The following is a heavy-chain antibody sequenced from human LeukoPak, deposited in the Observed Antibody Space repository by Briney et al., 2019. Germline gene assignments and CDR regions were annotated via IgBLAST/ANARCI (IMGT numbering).Heavy chain of an antibody. CDR1: GYTFTSYD. J-gene: IGHJ4*02. Sequence: ASVKVSCKASGYTFTSYDINWVRQATGQGLERMGWMNPNSGNTGYAQKFQGRVTMTRNTSISTAYMELSSLRSEDTAVYYCARGRIRSSGYYFHYWGQGTLVTVSS. V-gene: IGHV1-8*01. D-gene: IGHD3-22*01. CDR2: MNPNSGNT. CDR3: ARGRIRSSGYYFHY.